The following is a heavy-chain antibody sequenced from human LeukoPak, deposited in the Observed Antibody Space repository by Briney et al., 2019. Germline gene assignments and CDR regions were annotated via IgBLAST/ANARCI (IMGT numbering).Heavy chain of an antibody. CDR1: GFTFSSYW. CDR2: INSDGSST. CDR3: ASATEVWFGELWPPDY. D-gene: IGHD3-10*01. V-gene: IGHV3-74*01. Sequence: PGGSLRLSCAASGFTFSSYWMHWVRQAPGKGLVWVSRINSDGSSTSYADSVKGRFTISRDNAKNTLYLQMNSLRAEDTAVYYCASATEVWFGELWPPDYWGPGTLVTVSS. J-gene: IGHJ4*02.